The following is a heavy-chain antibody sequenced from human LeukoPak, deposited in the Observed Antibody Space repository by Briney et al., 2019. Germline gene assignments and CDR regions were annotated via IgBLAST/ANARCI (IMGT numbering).Heavy chain of an antibody. CDR3: AKVSYDILTGYLKNYYYYYMDV. J-gene: IGHJ6*03. D-gene: IGHD3-9*01. Sequence: GGSLRLSCAASGFTFSSYRMNWVRQAPGKGLEWVSYISSSSSTIYYADSVKGRFTISRDNAKNSLYLQTNSLRAEDTAVYYCAKVSYDILTGYLKNYYYYYMDVWGKGTTVTISS. CDR2: ISSSSSTI. V-gene: IGHV3-48*01. CDR1: GFTFSSYR.